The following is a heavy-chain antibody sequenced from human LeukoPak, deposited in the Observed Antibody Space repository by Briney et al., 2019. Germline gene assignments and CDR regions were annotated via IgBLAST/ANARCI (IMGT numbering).Heavy chain of an antibody. CDR2: ISGGGRLT. J-gene: IGHJ4*02. D-gene: IGHD1-26*01. CDR1: GFTFSSYA. CDR3: AKRITATTGFYFDS. V-gene: IGHV3-23*01. Sequence: GGSLRLSCAASGFTFSSYAMTWVRQAPGKGLEWVSSISGGGRLTYYADSVKGRFTISRDDSKNMQFLEMSSLRPEDTAVYFCAKRITATTGFYFDSWGQGALVTVSA.